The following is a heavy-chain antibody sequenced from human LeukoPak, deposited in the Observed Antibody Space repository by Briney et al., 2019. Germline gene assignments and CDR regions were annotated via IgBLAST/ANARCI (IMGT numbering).Heavy chain of an antibody. J-gene: IGHJ4*02. Sequence: GGSLRLSCAASGFTFSSYGMHWVRQAPGMGLEWVSFIRYDGSNEFYADSVKGRFTISRDNSKNTLYLQMNSLRAEDTAVYYCAKDLYGSGSYQIRLFDYWGQGTLVTVSS. V-gene: IGHV3-30*02. D-gene: IGHD3-10*01. CDR1: GFTFSSYG. CDR2: IRYDGSNE. CDR3: AKDLYGSGSYQIRLFDY.